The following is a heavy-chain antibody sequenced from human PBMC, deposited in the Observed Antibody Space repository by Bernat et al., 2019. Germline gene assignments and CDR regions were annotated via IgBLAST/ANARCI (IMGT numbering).Heavy chain of an antibody. Sequence: EVQLVESGGGLVKPGGSLRLSCAASGFTFSSYSMNWVRQAPGKGLEWVSYISSSSSYIYYADSVKGRFTISRDNAKNSLYLQMNSLRAEDAAVYYCARDGAFDFWSGYRYYYMDVWGKGTTVTVSS. V-gene: IGHV3-21*05. CDR2: ISSSSSYI. J-gene: IGHJ6*03. D-gene: IGHD3-3*01. CDR3: ARDGAFDFWSGYRYYYMDV. CDR1: GFTFSSYS.